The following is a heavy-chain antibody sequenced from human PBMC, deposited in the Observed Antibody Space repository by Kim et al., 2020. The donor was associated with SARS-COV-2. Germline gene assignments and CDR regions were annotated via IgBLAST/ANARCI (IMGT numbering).Heavy chain of an antibody. CDR1: GGSFSGYY. CDR2: INHSGST. Sequence: SETLSLTCAVYGGSFSGYYWSWIRQPPGKGLEWIGEINHSGSTNYNPSLKSRVTISVDTSKNQFSLKLSSVTAADTAVYYCANRPITMIRRYYYGMDVWGQGTTVTVSS. D-gene: IGHD3-22*01. J-gene: IGHJ6*02. CDR3: ANRPITMIRRYYYGMDV. V-gene: IGHV4-34*01.